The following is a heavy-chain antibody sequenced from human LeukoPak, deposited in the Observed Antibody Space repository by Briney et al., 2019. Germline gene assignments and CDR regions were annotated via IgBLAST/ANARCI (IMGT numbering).Heavy chain of an antibody. CDR1: GFTFSSYG. D-gene: IGHD5-12*01. Sequence: GGSLRLSCSASGFTFSSYGMHWVRQAPRKGLDYVSAISSNGGSTYYADSVEGRFTISRDNSKNTLHLQMSNLRPEDTAVYYCVKDSGGLPIYGMDVWGQGTTVTVSS. CDR3: VKDSGGLPIYGMDV. CDR2: ISSNGGST. V-gene: IGHV3-64D*09. J-gene: IGHJ6*02.